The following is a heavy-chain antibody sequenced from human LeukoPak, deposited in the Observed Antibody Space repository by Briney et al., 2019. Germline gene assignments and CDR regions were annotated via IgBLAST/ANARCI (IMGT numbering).Heavy chain of an antibody. J-gene: IGHJ4*02. CDR3: ARDRYGDGFAHFDY. CDR1: GYIFTGYY. CDR2: ITPSDGA. D-gene: IGHD5-24*01. Sequence: ASVKVSCKASGYIFTGYYMHWVRQAPGQGLEWMGWITPSDGANYAQKFQGRVTMTRDTSMSTAYMDLNRLTSDDTAVYFCARDRYGDGFAHFDYWGQGTLVTVSS. V-gene: IGHV1-2*02.